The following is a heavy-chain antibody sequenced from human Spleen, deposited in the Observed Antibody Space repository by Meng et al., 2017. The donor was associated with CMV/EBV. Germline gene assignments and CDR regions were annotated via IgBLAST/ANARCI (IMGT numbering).Heavy chain of an antibody. Sequence: KVSCKTSGGSVTNDAIGWVRRAHGQGLEWMSEIITIFQTINNAQKYRDRVTITTDESTSTAYMELSSLRSEDTAMCYCAREESGSSIWGQGTLVTVSS. CDR1: GGSVTNDA. V-gene: IGHV1-69*05. CDR2: IITIFQTI. D-gene: IGHD1-26*01. CDR3: AREESGSSI. J-gene: IGHJ4*02.